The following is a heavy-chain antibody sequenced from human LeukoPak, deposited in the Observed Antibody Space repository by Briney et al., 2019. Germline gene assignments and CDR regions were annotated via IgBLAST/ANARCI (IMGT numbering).Heavy chain of an antibody. Sequence: GGSLRLSCAASGFTFSTFWMYWVRQAPGKGLVWVSRIKGDGSSTNYAESVKGRFTITRDNAESTLYLQMNSLRAEDTAVYYCARPLYDTSGYYAYWGQGILVTVSS. CDR2: IKGDGSST. V-gene: IGHV3-74*01. CDR1: GFTFSTFW. J-gene: IGHJ4*02. D-gene: IGHD3-22*01. CDR3: ARPLYDTSGYYAY.